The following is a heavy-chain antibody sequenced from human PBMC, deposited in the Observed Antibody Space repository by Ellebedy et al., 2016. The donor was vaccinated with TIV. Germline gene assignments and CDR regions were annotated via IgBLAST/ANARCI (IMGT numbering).Heavy chain of an antibody. V-gene: IGHV1-8*01. CDR2: INPNSGGT. Sequence: ASVKVSXKASGYTFTSYDINWVRQATGQGLEWMGWINPNSGGTNYAQKFQGRVTMTRNTSISTAYMELSSLRSEDTAVYYCARGRGRFNPWGQGTLVTVSS. CDR3: ARGRGRFNP. J-gene: IGHJ5*02. CDR1: GYTFTSYD.